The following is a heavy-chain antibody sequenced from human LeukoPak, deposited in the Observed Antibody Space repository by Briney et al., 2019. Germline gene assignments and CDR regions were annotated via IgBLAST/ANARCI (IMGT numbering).Heavy chain of an antibody. CDR2: IYTTGDT. V-gene: IGHV4-4*09. J-gene: IGHJ4*02. D-gene: IGHD3-16*01. CDR3: ARATPVGGVRFDC. CDR1: GVSISSYY. Sequence: PSETLSLTCTVSGVSISSYYWSWIRQPPGKGLEWIGSIYTTGDTRYNPSLKSRVTISVDTSKNQFSLKLSSVTAADTAVYYCARATPVGGVRFDCWGQGTLVTVSS.